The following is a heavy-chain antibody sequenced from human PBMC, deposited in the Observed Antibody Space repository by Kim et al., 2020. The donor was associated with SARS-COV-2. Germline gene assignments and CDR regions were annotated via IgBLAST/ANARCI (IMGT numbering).Heavy chain of an antibody. Sequence: ASVKVSCKASGYTFTSSYMHWVRQAPGQGLEWMGIINPSGGSTSYAQQFQGRVTMTRDTSTSTVYMELSSLRSEDTAVYYCAREEDYYDSSGYYYPPYYYYGMDVGGQGTPVTVSS. V-gene: IGHV1-46*01. CDR3: AREEDYYDSSGYYYPPYYYYGMDV. CDR2: INPSGGST. CDR1: GYTFTSSY. J-gene: IGHJ6*02. D-gene: IGHD3-22*01.